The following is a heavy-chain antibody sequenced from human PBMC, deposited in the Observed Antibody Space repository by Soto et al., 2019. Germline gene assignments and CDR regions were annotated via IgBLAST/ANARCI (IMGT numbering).Heavy chain of an antibody. CDR1: GFSITSFA. D-gene: IGHD1-26*01. J-gene: IGHJ4*02. CDR3: AKVLSSGSYSGALEY. CDR2: ISASGGST. V-gene: IGHV3-23*01. Sequence: GGSRRLSSVASGFSITSFAMSWVRQATGKGLEWASAISASGGSTYADSVKGRFTISRDNSKNTLYLQMNSLRVEDTAVYYCAKVLSSGSYSGALEYWGQGALVTVSS.